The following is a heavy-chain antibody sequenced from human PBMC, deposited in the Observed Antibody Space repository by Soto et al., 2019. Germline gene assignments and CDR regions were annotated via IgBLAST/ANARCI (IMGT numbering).Heavy chain of an antibody. CDR1: GDSISSYY. Sequence: SETLALTCTVSGDSISSYYWSWIRQPPGKGLEWIGDIYYSGSTNYNPSLKSRVTISVDTSKNQFSLKLSSVTAADTAVYYCASSHRDQDDYPSQGTLVLVSS. J-gene: IGHJ4*02. CDR2: IYYSGST. D-gene: IGHD2-21*02. V-gene: IGHV4-59*01. CDR3: ASSHRDQDDY.